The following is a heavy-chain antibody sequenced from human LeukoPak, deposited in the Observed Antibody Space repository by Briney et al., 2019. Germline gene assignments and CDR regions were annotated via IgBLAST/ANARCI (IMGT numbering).Heavy chain of an antibody. CDR2: IYADGGR. CDR3: TKGLVGALAFEY. V-gene: IGHV3-53*01. Sequence: GGSLRLSCAASGFSFSGHYMNWVRQAPGKGLEWVSVIYADGGRYYADSVKGRFTISRDNSNNTLSLQMNSLRVEDTAVYYCTKGLVGALAFEYWGQGTLVTVSS. CDR1: GFSFSGHY. J-gene: IGHJ4*02. D-gene: IGHD1-26*01.